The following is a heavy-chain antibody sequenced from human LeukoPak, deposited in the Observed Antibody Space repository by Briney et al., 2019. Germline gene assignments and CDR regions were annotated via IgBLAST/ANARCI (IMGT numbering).Heavy chain of an antibody. V-gene: IGHV3-7*01. CDR1: GFTFRSYW. CDR3: ARDSPYGQLDY. J-gene: IGHJ4*02. Sequence: GGSLRLSCAASGFTFRSYWMIWVRQAPGKGLEWVANIKGDGSRKYYLDSVEGRFTISRDNAKNSLYLQMSSLRAEDTAVYYCARDSPYGQLDYWGQGTLVTVSS. CDR2: IKGDGSRK. D-gene: IGHD4-17*01.